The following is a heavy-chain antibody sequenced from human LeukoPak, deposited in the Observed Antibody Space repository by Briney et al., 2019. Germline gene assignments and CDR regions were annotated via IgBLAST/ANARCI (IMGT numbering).Heavy chain of an antibody. Sequence: GRSLRLSCAASGFTFDDYAMHWVRQAPGKGLEWVSGISWNSGSIGYADSVKGRFTISGDNAKNSLYLQMNSLRAEDTALYYCSARPSSWSGAAFDIWGQGTMVTVSS. CDR3: SARPSSWSGAAFDI. V-gene: IGHV3-9*01. CDR2: ISWNSGSI. D-gene: IGHD2-15*01. CDR1: GFTFDDYA. J-gene: IGHJ3*02.